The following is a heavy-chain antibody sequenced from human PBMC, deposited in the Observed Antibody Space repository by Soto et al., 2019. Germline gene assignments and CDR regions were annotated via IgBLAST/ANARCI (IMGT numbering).Heavy chain of an antibody. V-gene: IGHV3-48*01. Sequence: EVQVVESGGGLVQPGGSLRLSCAASGFTFSSYSMSWVRQAPGKGLEWVAYISSGISTIYYADSVKGRFTISRDNVRNSLYLQMNSLRAEDTAVYYCARLSSPELPFDYWGQGTLVTVSS. CDR3: ARLSSPELPFDY. J-gene: IGHJ4*02. CDR1: GFTFSSYS. CDR2: ISSGISTI. D-gene: IGHD1-26*01.